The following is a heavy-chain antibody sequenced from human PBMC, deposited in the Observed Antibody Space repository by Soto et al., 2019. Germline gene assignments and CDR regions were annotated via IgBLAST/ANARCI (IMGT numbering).Heavy chain of an antibody. D-gene: IGHD3-3*01. J-gene: IGHJ5*02. V-gene: IGHV3-64D*08. CDR3: VKTAAAYDFWSGYIWFDP. Sequence: GGSLRLSCSASGFTFSSYAMHWVRQAPGKGLEYVSAISSNGGSTYYADSVKGRFTISIDNSKNTLYLQMSSLRVEDTAVYYCVKTAAAYDFWSGYIWFDPWGQGTLVTVSS. CDR1: GFTFSSYA. CDR2: ISSNGGST.